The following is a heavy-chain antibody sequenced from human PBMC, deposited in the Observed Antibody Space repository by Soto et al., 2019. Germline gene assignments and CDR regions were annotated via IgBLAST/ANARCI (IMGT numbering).Heavy chain of an antibody. Sequence: ASVKVSCKASGYTFTSYAMHWVRQAPGQRLEWMGWINAGNGNTKYSQKFQGRVTITRDTSASTAYMELSSLRSEDTAVYYCARDMVVVVTARGSGWFDPWGQGTLVTVSS. D-gene: IGHD2-21*02. CDR3: ARDMVVVVTARGSGWFDP. J-gene: IGHJ5*02. V-gene: IGHV1-3*01. CDR2: INAGNGNT. CDR1: GYTFTSYA.